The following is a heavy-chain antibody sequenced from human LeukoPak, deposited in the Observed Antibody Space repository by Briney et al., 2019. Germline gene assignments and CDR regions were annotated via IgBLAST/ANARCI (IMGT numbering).Heavy chain of an antibody. V-gene: IGHV4-34*01. CDR2: INHSGST. Sequence: SETLSLTCAVYGGSFSGYYWSWIRQPPGKGLEWIGEINHSGSTNYNPSLKSRVTISVDTSKNQFSLKLSSVPAADTAVYYCARRGSGYYYGSGSPGFDYWGQGTLVTVSS. CDR3: ARRGSGYYYGSGSPGFDY. CDR1: GGSFSGYY. J-gene: IGHJ4*02. D-gene: IGHD3-10*01.